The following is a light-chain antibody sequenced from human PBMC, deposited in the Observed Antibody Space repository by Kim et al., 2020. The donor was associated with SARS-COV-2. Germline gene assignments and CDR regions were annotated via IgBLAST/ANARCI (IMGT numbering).Light chain of an antibody. CDR2: GAS. CDR1: QSVSSN. J-gene: IGKJ4*01. V-gene: IGKV3-15*01. Sequence: SVSPGERATLSCRASQSVSSNLAWYQQKPGQTPRLLIYGASTRATGIPVRFSGSGSGTEFTLTISSLQSEDFAVYYCQQYNNWLTFGGGTKVDIK. CDR3: QQYNNWLT.